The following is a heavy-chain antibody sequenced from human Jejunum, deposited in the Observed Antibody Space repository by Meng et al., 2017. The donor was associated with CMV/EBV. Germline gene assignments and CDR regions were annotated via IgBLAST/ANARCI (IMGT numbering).Heavy chain of an antibody. Sequence: QVQVQESGPGLLKPSETLSLTCAVSDDSMSRNCWSWIRQPPGKGLEWIGYICYDGMTNYNPSLKSRITISGDTSKNQFSLQVTSVTAADTAMYYCALRGLAAGTFQQWGQGTLVTVSS. CDR3: ALRGLAAGTFQQ. CDR1: DDSMSRNC. J-gene: IGHJ1*01. V-gene: IGHV4-59*01. D-gene: IGHD6-13*01. CDR2: ICYDGMT.